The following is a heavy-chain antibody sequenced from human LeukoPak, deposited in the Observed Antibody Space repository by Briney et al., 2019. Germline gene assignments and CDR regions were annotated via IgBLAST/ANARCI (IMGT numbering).Heavy chain of an antibody. CDR1: GFTFSSYD. V-gene: IGHV3-13*05. D-gene: IGHD2-2*01. CDR2: IGTAGDP. Sequence: GGSLRLSCAAPGFTFSSYDMHWVRHATGKGLEWVSAIGTAGDPYYPGSVKGRFTISRENAKNSLYLQMNSLRAGDTAVYYCARGSPYCSSTSCYALDYYYGMDVWGKGTTVTVSS. CDR3: ARGSPYCSSTSCYALDYYYGMDV. J-gene: IGHJ6*04.